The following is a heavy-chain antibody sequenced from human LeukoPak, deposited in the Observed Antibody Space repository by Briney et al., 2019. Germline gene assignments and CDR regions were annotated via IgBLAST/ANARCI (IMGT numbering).Heavy chain of an antibody. J-gene: IGHJ6*03. CDR1: GGSFSGYY. Sequence: PSETLSLTCAVYGGSFSGYYWSWIRQPPGKGLEWIGEINHSGSTNYNPSLKSRVTISVDTSKNQFSLKLSSVTAADTAVYYCARGGIAARPGYHYYYMDVWGKGTTVTVSS. D-gene: IGHD6-6*01. V-gene: IGHV4-34*01. CDR2: INHSGST. CDR3: ARGGIAARPGYHYYYMDV.